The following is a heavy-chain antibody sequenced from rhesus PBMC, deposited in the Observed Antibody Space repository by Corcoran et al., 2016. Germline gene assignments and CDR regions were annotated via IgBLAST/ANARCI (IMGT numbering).Heavy chain of an antibody. Sequence: QVQLQESGPGLVKPSETLSLTCAVSGGSISGGSDWSWIRQPPGKGLEWIGYIYGSSGSTNYNPSLKNRVTISKDTSKNQFSLKLSSVTAADTAVYYWARRSSGWSIFDYWGQGVLVTVSS. CDR2: IYGSSGST. D-gene: IGHD6S26*01. CDR1: GGSISGGSD. CDR3: ARRSSGWSIFDY. J-gene: IGHJ4*01. V-gene: IGHV4-76*01.